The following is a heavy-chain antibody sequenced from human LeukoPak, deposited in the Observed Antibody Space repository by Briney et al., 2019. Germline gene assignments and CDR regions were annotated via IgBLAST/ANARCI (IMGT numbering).Heavy chain of an antibody. Sequence: SETLSLTCTVSGYSISSGYYWGWIRQPPGKGLKWIGSIYQSESTYYNPSLKSRVTISVDTSKNQFSLKLRSVTAADTAVYYCARYRTRLNAVDYWGQGTLVTVSS. CDR2: IYQSEST. D-gene: IGHD6-6*01. CDR3: ARYRTRLNAVDY. CDR1: GYSISSGYY. J-gene: IGHJ4*02. V-gene: IGHV4-38-2*02.